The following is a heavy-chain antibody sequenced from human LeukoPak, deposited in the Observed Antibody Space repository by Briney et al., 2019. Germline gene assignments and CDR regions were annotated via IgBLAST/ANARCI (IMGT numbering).Heavy chain of an antibody. V-gene: IGHV3-23*01. D-gene: IGHD1-26*01. J-gene: IGHJ4*02. Sequence: TGGSLRLSCAASGFTFSSYAMSWVRQAPGKGLEWVSAISGSGGSTYYADSVKGRFTISRDNSKNTLYLQMNSLRAEDTAVYYCAKDPVGAIIEAYFDYWGQGTLVTVSS. CDR2: ISGSGGST. CDR1: GFTFSSYA. CDR3: AKDPVGAIIEAYFDY.